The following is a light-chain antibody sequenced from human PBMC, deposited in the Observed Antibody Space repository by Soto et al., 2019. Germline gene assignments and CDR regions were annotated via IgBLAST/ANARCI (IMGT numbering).Light chain of an antibody. V-gene: IGLV1-47*01. Sequence: QSVLTQPPSASGTPGQRVTISCSGSSSNIGRNSVYWYQQLPGTAPKLLIFNSNQRPSGVPDRFSGSKSGTSASLAISGLRSEDEADYYCAAWDDSLSGVLFGGGTKLTGL. CDR3: AAWDDSLSGVL. CDR2: NSN. CDR1: SSNIGRNS. J-gene: IGLJ2*01.